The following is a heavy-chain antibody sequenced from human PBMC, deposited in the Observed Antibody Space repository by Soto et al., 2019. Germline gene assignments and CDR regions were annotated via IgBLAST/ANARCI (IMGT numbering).Heavy chain of an antibody. J-gene: IGHJ5*02. CDR2: IFSNDEK. CDR3: ARMTAAFDP. Sequence: SGPTLVNPTETLTLTCTVSVVSLNVARMGVSWLRQPPGKALEWLSHIFSNDEKSYNTSLKSRLTISKDASKSQVVLTMTNLGPVDTGTYYCARMTAAFDPWGQGILVTVSS. CDR1: VVSLNVARMG. D-gene: IGHD6-25*01. V-gene: IGHV2-26*01.